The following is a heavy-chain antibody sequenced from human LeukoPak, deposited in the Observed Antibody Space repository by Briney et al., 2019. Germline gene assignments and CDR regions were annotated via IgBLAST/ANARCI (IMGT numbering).Heavy chain of an antibody. CDR3: ARMMRGGTSVIGIDY. CDR2: ISSSSSYI. D-gene: IGHD2-2*01. J-gene: IGHJ4*02. V-gene: IGHV3-21*01. CDR1: GFTFSSYS. Sequence: GGSLRLSCAASGFTFSSYSMNWVRQAPGKGLEWVSSISSSSSYIYYADSVKGRFTISRDNAKNPLYLQMNSLRAEDTAVYYCARMMRGGTSVIGIDYWGQGTLVTVSS.